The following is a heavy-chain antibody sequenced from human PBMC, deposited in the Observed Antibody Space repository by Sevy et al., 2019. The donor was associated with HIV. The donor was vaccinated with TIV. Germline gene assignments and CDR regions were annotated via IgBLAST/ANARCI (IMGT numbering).Heavy chain of an antibody. D-gene: IGHD1-26*01. CDR1: GGTFSSYA. V-gene: IGHV1-69*13. J-gene: IGHJ3*02. CDR2: IIPIFGTA. Sequence: ASVKVSCKASGGTFSSYAISWVRQAPGQGLEWMGGIIPIFGTANYAQKFQGRVTITADESTSTAYMELSSLRSEDTAGYYCAGAGSGSYSLCWGGRGAFDIWGQGTMVTVSS. CDR3: AGAGSGSYSLCWGGRGAFDI.